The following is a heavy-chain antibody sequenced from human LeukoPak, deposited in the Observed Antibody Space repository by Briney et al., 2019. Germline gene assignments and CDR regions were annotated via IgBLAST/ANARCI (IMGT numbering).Heavy chain of an antibody. CDR2: IYSAGST. J-gene: IGHJ6*02. Sequence: PGGPLRLSCAASGFTVSSNYMSWVRQAPGKGLEWVSVIYSAGSTYYADSVKGRFTISRDNSKNTLYLQMNSLRADDTAVYYCARANPEYSYGQAYYGMDVWGQGTTVTVSS. V-gene: IGHV3-53*01. CDR3: ARANPEYSYGQAYYGMDV. CDR1: GFTVSSNY. D-gene: IGHD5-18*01.